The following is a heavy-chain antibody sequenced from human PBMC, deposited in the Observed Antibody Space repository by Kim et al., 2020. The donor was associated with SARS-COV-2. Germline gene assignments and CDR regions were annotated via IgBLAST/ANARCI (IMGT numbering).Heavy chain of an antibody. CDR3: ARSYCSGGDCYYVWFDS. CDR1: GYRFSRYW. J-gene: IGHJ5*01. CDR2: IYPDDSDT. Sequence: GESLKISCKGSGYRFSRYWVAWARQMPGKGLEWMGIIYPDDSDTRYSPSFRGQVTISADKSTGTAYLQWSSLKASDTAIYYCARSYCSGGDCYYVWFDSWGQGTLVTVS. D-gene: IGHD2-21*02. V-gene: IGHV5-51*01.